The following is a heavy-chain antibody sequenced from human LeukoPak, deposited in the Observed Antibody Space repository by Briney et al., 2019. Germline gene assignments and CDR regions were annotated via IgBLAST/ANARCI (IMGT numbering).Heavy chain of an antibody. CDR1: GGSISSYY. Sequence: KPSETLSLTCTVSGGSISSYYWSWIRQPAGKGLEWIGRIYTSGSTNYNPSLKSRVTMSVDTSKNQFSLKLSSVTAADTAVYYCARVGQLAPPYYYYYYMDVWGKGTTVTVSS. D-gene: IGHD6-6*01. J-gene: IGHJ6*03. CDR3: ARVGQLAPPYYYYYYMDV. CDR2: IYTSGST. V-gene: IGHV4-4*07.